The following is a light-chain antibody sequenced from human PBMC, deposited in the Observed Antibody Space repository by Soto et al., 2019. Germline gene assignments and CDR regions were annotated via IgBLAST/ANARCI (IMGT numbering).Light chain of an antibody. J-gene: IGKJ4*01. Sequence: EVVLTQSPATLSLSPGERATLSCRASQSVSSYLAWYQQKPGQAPRLLIYDAFNRATDNPARFSGSGSGTDFTLTIGSLEPEDFAVYYCQQRSSWGLTFGGGTKVEIK. CDR3: QQRSSWGLT. CDR2: DAF. CDR1: QSVSSY. V-gene: IGKV3-11*01.